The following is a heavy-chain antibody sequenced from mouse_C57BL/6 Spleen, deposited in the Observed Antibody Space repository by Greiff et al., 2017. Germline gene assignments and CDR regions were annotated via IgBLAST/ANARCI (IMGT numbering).Heavy chain of an antibody. CDR2: IWSGGST. CDR3: SSNCWLTTLGDYAIAY. V-gene: IGHV2-2*01. Sequence: QVQLQQSGPGLVQPSQSLSITCTVSGFSLTSYGVHWVRQSPGTGLEWLGVIWSGGSTDNNAAFISRLGISKDNSKSQVFFKMNSLQADDTAIYYCSSNCWLTTLGDYAIAYGGQGTAVTVSS. J-gene: IGHJ4*01. CDR1: GFSLTSYG. D-gene: IGHD1-1*01.